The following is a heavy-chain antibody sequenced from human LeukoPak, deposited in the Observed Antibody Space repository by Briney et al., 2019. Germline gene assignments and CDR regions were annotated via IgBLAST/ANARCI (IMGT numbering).Heavy chain of an antibody. Sequence: GGSLRLSCAASGFTFSSYAMSWVRQAPGKGLEWVSAISGSGGSTYYADSVKGRFTISRDNSKNTLYLQMNSLRAEDTAVYYCAKGQVRYSSRWWCYWGQGTLVTVSS. J-gene: IGHJ4*02. D-gene: IGHD6-19*01. CDR2: ISGSGGST. CDR3: AKGQVRYSSRWWCY. CDR1: GFTFSSYA. V-gene: IGHV3-23*01.